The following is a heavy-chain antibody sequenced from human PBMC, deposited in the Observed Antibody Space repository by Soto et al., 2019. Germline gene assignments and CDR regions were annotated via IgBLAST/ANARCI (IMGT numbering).Heavy chain of an antibody. CDR1: GGSISSTGYF. D-gene: IGHD1-26*01. V-gene: IGHV4-31*03. CDR2: IFYSGST. J-gene: IGHJ4*02. Sequence: QVQLQEPGPGLVMPSQTLSLTCTVSGGSISSTGYFWTWIRQHPGKGLEWIGYIFYSGSTFHNPSIKSRVTISVVTSKNQFSLELSSVTAAETAVYYCAREVGSGDYFDYWGQGTLVTVSS. CDR3: AREVGSGDYFDY.